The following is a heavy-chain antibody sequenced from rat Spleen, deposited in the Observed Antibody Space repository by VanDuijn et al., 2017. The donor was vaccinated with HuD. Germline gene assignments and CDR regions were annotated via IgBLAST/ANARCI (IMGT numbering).Heavy chain of an antibody. Sequence: EVQLVESGGGLVQPGGSLKLSCAASGFTFSNCDMAWVRQAPKKGLEWVATISYDGISTYYRDSVKGRFTISRDHAKSTLYLQMDSLRSEDTATYYCARHRVGTPLDYWGQGVMVTVSS. CDR3: ARHRVGTPLDY. CDR1: GFTFSNCD. D-gene: IGHD1-7*01. J-gene: IGHJ2*01. V-gene: IGHV5-7*01. CDR2: ISYDGIST.